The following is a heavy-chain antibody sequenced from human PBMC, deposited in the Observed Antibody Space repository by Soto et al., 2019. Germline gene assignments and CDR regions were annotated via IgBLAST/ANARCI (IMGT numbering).Heavy chain of an antibody. CDR1: GGSFSDYY. Sequence: SETLSLTCAVYGGSFSDYYWTWVRQPPGKGLEWIGEIKHSGSINYNPSLESRLTISVDTSKNQFSLNLRSVTAADTAVYYCARGTTVVPPSFDYWGQATLVTVSS. J-gene: IGHJ4*02. V-gene: IGHV4-34*01. CDR3: ARGTTVVPPSFDY. D-gene: IGHD4-17*01. CDR2: IKHSGSI.